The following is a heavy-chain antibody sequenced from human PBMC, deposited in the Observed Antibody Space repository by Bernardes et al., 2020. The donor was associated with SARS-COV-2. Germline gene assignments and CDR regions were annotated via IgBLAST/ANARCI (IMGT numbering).Heavy chain of an antibody. CDR3: ARDPVIYDFWSGYYTGFDY. D-gene: IGHD3-3*01. V-gene: IGHV3-30*01. CDR1: GFTFSSYA. J-gene: IGHJ4*02. Sequence: GGSLRLSCAASGFTFSSYAMHWVRQAPGKGLEWVAVISYDGSNKYYADSVKGRFTISRDNSKNTLYLQMNSLRAEDTAVYYCARDPVIYDFWSGYYTGFDYWGQGTLVTVSS. CDR2: ISYDGSNK.